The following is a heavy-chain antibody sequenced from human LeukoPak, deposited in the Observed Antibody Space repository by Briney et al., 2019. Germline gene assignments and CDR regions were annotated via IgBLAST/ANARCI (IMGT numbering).Heavy chain of an antibody. CDR1: GFTFSSYG. J-gene: IGHJ4*02. CDR3: AKLGKRRVVTITDFDY. V-gene: IGHV3-30*02. CDR2: IWYDASNK. Sequence: GGSLRLSCAASGFTFSSYGMHWVRQAPGKGLEWVAVIWYDASNKYYADSVKGRSTISRDNSKNTLYLQMNSLRPEDTSVYYCAKLGKRRVVTITDFDYWGQGTLVTVSS. D-gene: IGHD3-22*01.